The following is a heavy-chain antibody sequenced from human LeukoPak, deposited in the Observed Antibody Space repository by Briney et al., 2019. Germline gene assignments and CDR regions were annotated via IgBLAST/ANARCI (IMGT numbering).Heavy chain of an antibody. Sequence: ASVKVSCKASGGTFSSYAISWVRQAPGQGLEWMGGIIPIFGTANYAQKFQGRVTITTDESTSTAYMELSSLRSEDTAVYYCACHPPRYDFWSGYIYWGQGTLVTVSS. CDR2: IIPIFGTA. V-gene: IGHV1-69*05. D-gene: IGHD3-3*01. J-gene: IGHJ4*02. CDR3: ACHPPRYDFWSGYIY. CDR1: GGTFSSYA.